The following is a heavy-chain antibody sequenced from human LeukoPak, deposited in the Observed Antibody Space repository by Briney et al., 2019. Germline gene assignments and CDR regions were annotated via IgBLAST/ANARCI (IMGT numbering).Heavy chain of an antibody. J-gene: IGHJ4*02. D-gene: IGHD6-19*01. CDR1: GGSISSSSYY. CDR2: IYYSGST. Sequence: SETLSLTCTVSGGSISSSSYYRGWIRQPPGKGLEWIGSIYYSGSTYYNPSLKSRVTISVDTSKNQFSLKLSSVTAADAAVYYCARGEPVAGWEDYWGQGTLVTVSS. V-gene: IGHV4-39*01. CDR3: ARGEPVAGWEDY.